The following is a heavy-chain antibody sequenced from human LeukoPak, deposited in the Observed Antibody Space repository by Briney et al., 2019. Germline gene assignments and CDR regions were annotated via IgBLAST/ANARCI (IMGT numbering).Heavy chain of an antibody. V-gene: IGHV4-39*07. CDR1: GGSISSNDYY. J-gene: IGHJ6*02. CDR2: IYHRGIT. Sequence: SETLSLTCNVSGGSISSNDYYWGWIRQPPGKGLEWIGSIYHRGITHYTPSLKSRFTISVDTSRNQFSLTLTSVTAADTAVYYCARHGTMVRGVMRAYYYYGMDVWGQGTTVTVSS. D-gene: IGHD3-10*01. CDR3: ARHGTMVRGVMRAYYYYGMDV.